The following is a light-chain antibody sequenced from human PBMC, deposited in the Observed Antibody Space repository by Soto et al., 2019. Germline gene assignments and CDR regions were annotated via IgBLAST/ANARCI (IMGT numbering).Light chain of an antibody. CDR2: SAS. CDR3: QQYGISPLT. CDR1: QSVSSSY. J-gene: IGKJ4*01. V-gene: IGKV3-20*01. Sequence: EIVLTQSPGTLSLSPGERATLSCMASQSVSSSYLAWYQKKPGQAPRLLIYSASRRATGSPDRFTGSGSGTDFTLTISILEPEDFAVYYCQQYGISPLTFGGGTKVEI.